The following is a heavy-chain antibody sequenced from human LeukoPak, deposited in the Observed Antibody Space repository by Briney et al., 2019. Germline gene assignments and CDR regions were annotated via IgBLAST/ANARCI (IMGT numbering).Heavy chain of an antibody. CDR2: IYHSGST. V-gene: IGHV4-4*02. CDR1: GGSISSSNW. J-gene: IGHJ1*01. CDR3: ARSGVGATTLSEYFQH. D-gene: IGHD1-26*01. Sequence: SETLSLTCAVSGGSISSSNWWSWVRQPPGKGLEWIGEIYHSGSTNYNPSLKSRVTISVDKSKNQFSLKLSSVTAADTAVYYCARSGVGATTLSEYFQHWGQGTLVTVSS.